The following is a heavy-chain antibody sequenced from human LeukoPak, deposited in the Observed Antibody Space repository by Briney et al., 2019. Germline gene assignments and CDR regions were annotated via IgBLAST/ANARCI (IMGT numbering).Heavy chain of an antibody. CDR3: ARDRAWNYFDY. D-gene: IGHD3-3*01. CDR1: GFTFSSCG. Sequence: GGSLRLSCAASGFTFSSCGMHWVRQAPGKGLEWVAVISYDGSNKYYADSVKGRFTISRDNSMNTLYLQMNSLRAEDTAVYYCARDRAWNYFDYWGQGTLVTVSS. V-gene: IGHV3-30*03. J-gene: IGHJ4*02. CDR2: ISYDGSNK.